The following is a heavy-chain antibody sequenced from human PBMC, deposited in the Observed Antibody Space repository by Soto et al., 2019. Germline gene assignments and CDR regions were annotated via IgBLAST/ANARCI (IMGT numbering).Heavy chain of an antibody. V-gene: IGHV3-30-3*01. Sequence: GGSLRLSCAASGFTFSSYAMHWVRQAPGKGLEWVAVISYDGSNKYYADSVKGRFTISRDNSKNTLYLQMNSLRAEDTAVYYCARGRGLRRIAAAVDYWGQGTLVTVSS. J-gene: IGHJ4*02. CDR1: GFTFSSYA. CDR2: ISYDGSNK. CDR3: ARGRGLRRIAAAVDY. D-gene: IGHD6-13*01.